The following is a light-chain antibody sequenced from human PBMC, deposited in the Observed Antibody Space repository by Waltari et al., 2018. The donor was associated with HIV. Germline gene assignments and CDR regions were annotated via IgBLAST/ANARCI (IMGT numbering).Light chain of an antibody. CDR2: GSS. Sequence: EIVMTQSPATLSVSTGERAHLSCRASQSVSSSLAWYQQKPGQAPRFLIYGSSTRASGSPARCSGSGSGIEFTLIISSLQSEDFALYYCQQYKNWPPKTFGEGTKVEIK. CDR1: QSVSSS. V-gene: IGKV3-15*01. J-gene: IGKJ1*01. CDR3: QQYKNWPPKT.